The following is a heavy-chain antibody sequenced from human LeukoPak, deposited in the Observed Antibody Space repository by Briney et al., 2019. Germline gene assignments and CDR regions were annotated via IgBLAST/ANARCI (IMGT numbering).Heavy chain of an antibody. Sequence: SETLSLTCTVSGGSISSSSYYWGWIRQPPGKGLEWIGSIYYSGSTYYNPSLKSRVTISVDTSKNQFSLKLSSVTAADTAVYYCVRQLYSSGTYYAPMDVWGKATTVTVSA. CDR2: IYYSGST. V-gene: IGHV4-39*01. CDR3: VRQLYSSGTYYAPMDV. CDR1: GGSISSSSYY. J-gene: IGHJ6*04. D-gene: IGHD3-10*01.